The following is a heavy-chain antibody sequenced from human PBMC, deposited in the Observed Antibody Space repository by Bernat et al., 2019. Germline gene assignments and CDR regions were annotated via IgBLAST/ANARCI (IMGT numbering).Heavy chain of an antibody. CDR2: ISYDGSNK. Sequence: QAQLVESGGGVVQPGRSLRLSCVATGSTFSNYDIHWVRQAPGKGLEWVAVISYDGSNKYYADSVKGRFTISRDTSKNTLYLQMNSLRAEDTAVYYCAKGDIRLYSCNYWGQGTLVTVSS. CDR1: GSTFSNYD. V-gene: IGHV3-30*18. CDR3: AKGDIRLYSCNY. J-gene: IGHJ4*02. D-gene: IGHD1-26*01.